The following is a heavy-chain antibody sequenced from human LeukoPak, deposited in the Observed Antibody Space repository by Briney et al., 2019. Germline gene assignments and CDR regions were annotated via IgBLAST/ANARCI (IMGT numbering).Heavy chain of an antibody. CDR3: AGDSAGYSGYVGAFDI. D-gene: IGHD5-12*01. Sequence: SETLSLTCTVSGGSISSYYWSWIRQPPGKGLEWIGRIYTSGSTNYNPSLKSRVTISVDTSKNQFSLKLSSVTAADTAVYYCAGDSAGYSGYVGAFDIWGQGTMVTVSS. V-gene: IGHV4-4*08. CDR1: GGSISSYY. J-gene: IGHJ3*02. CDR2: IYTSGST.